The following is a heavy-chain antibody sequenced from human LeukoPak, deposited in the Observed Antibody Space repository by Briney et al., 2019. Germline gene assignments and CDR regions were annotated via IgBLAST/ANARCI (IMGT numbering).Heavy chain of an antibody. CDR2: IYYSGST. CDR1: GGSISSSSYY. Sequence: ASETLSLTCTVSGGSISSSSYYWGWIRQPPGKGLEWIGSIYYSGSTYYNPSLKGRVTISVDTPKNQFSLKLSSVTAADTAVYYCARGITLVRENYFDYWGQGTLVTVSS. J-gene: IGHJ4*02. D-gene: IGHD3-10*01. V-gene: IGHV4-39*01. CDR3: ARGITLVRENYFDY.